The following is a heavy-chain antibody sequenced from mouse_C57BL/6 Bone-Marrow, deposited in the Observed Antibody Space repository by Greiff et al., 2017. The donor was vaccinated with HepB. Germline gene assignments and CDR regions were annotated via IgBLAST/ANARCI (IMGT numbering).Heavy chain of an antibody. CDR1: GFTFSSYG. J-gene: IGHJ1*03. CDR3: AQWVYWYFDV. V-gene: IGHV5-6*01. Sequence: EVQVVESGGDLVKPGGSLKLSCAASGFTFSSYGMSWVRQTPDKRLEWVATISSGGSYTYYADSVKGRFTISRDNAKNTLYLQMSSLKSEDTAMYYCAQWVYWYFDVWGTGTTVTVSS. CDR2: ISSGGSYT.